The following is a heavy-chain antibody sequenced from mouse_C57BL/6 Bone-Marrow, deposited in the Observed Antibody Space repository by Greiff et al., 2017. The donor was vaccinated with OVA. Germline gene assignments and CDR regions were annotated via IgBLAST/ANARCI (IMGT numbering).Heavy chain of an antibody. CDR3: AKGELVPFDY. V-gene: IGHV5-17*01. CDR2: ISSGSSTI. D-gene: IGHD4-1*01. J-gene: IGHJ2*01. CDR1: GFTFSDYG. Sequence: EVKLVESGGGLVKPGGSLKLSCAASGFTFSDYGMHWVRQAPEKGLEWVAYISSGSSTIYYEDTVKGRFTLSRDNAKNTLFLQMTSLRSEDTAMYYCAKGELVPFDYWGQGTTLTVSS.